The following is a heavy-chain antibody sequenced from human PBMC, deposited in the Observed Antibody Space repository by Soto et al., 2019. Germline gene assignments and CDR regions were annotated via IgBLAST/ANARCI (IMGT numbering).Heavy chain of an antibody. CDR2: ISAYNGNT. Sequence: ASVKVSCKASGYTFTSYGTSWVRQAPGQGLEWMGWISAYNGNTNYAQKLQGRVTMTTDTSTSTAYMELRSLRSDDTAVYYCARLIRDYDSRSYCLDAWGKGTLVTVSS. D-gene: IGHD3-22*01. CDR3: ARLIRDYDSRSYCLDA. J-gene: IGHJ5*02. V-gene: IGHV1-18*01. CDR1: GYTFTSYG.